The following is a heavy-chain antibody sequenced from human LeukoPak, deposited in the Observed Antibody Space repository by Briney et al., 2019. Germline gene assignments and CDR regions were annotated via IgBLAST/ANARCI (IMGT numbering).Heavy chain of an antibody. CDR3: ARSRITMVRGTDSSLGY. J-gene: IGHJ4*02. V-gene: IGHV1-46*01. Sequence: ASVKVSCKASGYTFTSYYMHWVRQAPGQGLEWMGIINPSGGSTSYAQKFQGRVTMTRDTSISTAYMELSRLRSDDTAVYYCARSRITMVRGTDSSLGYWGQGTLVTVSS. CDR1: GYTFTSYY. CDR2: INPSGGST. D-gene: IGHD3-10*01.